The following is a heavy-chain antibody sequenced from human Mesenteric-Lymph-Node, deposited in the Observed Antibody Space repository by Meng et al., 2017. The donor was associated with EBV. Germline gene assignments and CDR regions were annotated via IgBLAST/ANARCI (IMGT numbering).Heavy chain of an antibody. CDR1: GGSISSGGYY. J-gene: IGHJ4*02. CDR3: ARGLEVATMSY. CDR2: IYYSGST. Sequence: QVPLQASGPGLVKPSQTLSLTCAVSGGSISSGGYYWSWFRQPPGKGLEWIGYIYYSGSTYYNPSLKSRVTISVDTSKNQFSLKLSSVTAADTAVYYCARGLEVATMSYWGQGTLVTVSS. D-gene: IGHD5-12*01. V-gene: IGHV4-30-4*01.